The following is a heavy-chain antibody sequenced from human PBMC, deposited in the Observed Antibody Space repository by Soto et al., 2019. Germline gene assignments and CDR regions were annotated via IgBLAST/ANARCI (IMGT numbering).Heavy chain of an antibody. V-gene: IGHV3-33*01. D-gene: IGHD1-26*01. J-gene: IGHJ4*02. CDR3: ARVRSGSYFDY. CDR2: IWYDGSNK. Sequence: GGSLRLSCAASGFPFSSYGMHWVRQAPGKGLEWVAVIWYDGSNKYYADSVKGRFTISRDNSKNTLYLQMNSLRAADTAVYYCARVRSGSYFDYWGQGTLVTVSS. CDR1: GFPFSSYG.